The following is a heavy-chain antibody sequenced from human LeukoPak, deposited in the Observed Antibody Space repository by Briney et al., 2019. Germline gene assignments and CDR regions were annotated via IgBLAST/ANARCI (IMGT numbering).Heavy chain of an antibody. CDR2: VYTSGST. CDR3: ARGNSSSWPLDY. CDR1: GGSISSASYY. Sequence: SETLSLTCTVSGGSISSASYYWSWIRPPAGKGLEWIGRVYTSGSTNYNPSLESRVTMSVDTSKNQFSLNLSSVTAADTAVYYCARGNSSSWPLDYWGQGTTVTVSS. J-gene: IGHJ4*03. D-gene: IGHD6-13*01. V-gene: IGHV4-61*02.